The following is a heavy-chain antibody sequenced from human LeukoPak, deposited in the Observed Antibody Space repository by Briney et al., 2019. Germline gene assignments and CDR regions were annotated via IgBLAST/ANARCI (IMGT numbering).Heavy chain of an antibody. Sequence: SETLSLTCAVYGGSFSGYYWSWIRQPPGKGLEWIGEINHSGSTNYNPSLKSRVTISVDTSKNQFSLKLSSVTAADTAVYYCARGGTYRAYCGGDCYSTRGALGLWGHGTLVTVSS. CDR1: GGSFSGYY. J-gene: IGHJ2*01. V-gene: IGHV4-34*01. CDR3: ARGGTYRAYCGGDCYSTRGALGL. CDR2: INHSGST. D-gene: IGHD2-21*02.